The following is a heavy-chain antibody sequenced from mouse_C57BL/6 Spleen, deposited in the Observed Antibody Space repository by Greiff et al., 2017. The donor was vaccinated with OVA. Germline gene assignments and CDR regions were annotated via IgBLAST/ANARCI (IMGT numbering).Heavy chain of an antibody. D-gene: IGHD1-1*01. CDR2: FHPYNDDT. Sequence: VKLQESGAELVKPGASVKMSCKASGYTFTTYPIEWMKQNHGKSLEWIGNFHPYNDDTKYNEKFKGKATLTVEKSSSTVYLELSRLTSDDSAVYYCARSYYGSSHYYAMDYWGQGTSVTVSS. CDR3: ARSYYGSSHYYAMDY. V-gene: IGHV1-47*01. J-gene: IGHJ4*01. CDR1: GYTFTTYP.